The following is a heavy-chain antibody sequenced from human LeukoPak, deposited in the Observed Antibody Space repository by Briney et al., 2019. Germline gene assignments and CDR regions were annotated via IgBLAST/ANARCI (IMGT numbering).Heavy chain of an antibody. CDR3: ARHALTKVGTTPYYFDY. V-gene: IGHV4-39*01. CDR2: IYHSGST. Sequence: SETLSLTCTVSGGSISSSGYYWGWIRQPPGKGLEWIGSIYHSGSTYCTPSLKSRVTISVDTSKNQSPLKLGSVTAADTAVYYCARHALTKVGTTPYYFDYWGQGTLVTVSS. J-gene: IGHJ4*02. CDR1: GGSISSSGYY. D-gene: IGHD1-26*01.